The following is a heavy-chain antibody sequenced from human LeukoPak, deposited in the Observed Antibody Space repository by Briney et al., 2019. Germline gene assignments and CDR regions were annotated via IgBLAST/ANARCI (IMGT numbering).Heavy chain of an antibody. V-gene: IGHV1-2*06. CDR2: INPNSGGT. CDR1: GYTFTGYY. Sequence: GASVKVSCKASGYTFTGYYMHWVRLAPGQGLEWMGRINPNSGGTNYAQKFQGRVTMTRDTSISTAYMELSRLRSDDTAVYYCARDSSFYCSGGSCYPYNWFDPWGQGTLVTVSS. D-gene: IGHD2-15*01. CDR3: ARDSSFYCSGGSCYPYNWFDP. J-gene: IGHJ5*02.